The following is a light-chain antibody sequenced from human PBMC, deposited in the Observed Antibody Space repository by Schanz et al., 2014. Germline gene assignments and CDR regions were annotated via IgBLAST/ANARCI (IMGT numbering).Light chain of an antibody. CDR2: DDI. V-gene: IGLV2-14*02. J-gene: IGLJ3*02. CDR1: SSDVGSYNL. CDR3: SSYTSIGTRV. Sequence: QSALTQPASVSGSPGQSITISCTGTSSDVGSYNLVSWYQQHPGKAPKLMIYDDIKRPSGVPDRFSGSKSGNTASLTISGLQAEDEADYYCSSYTSIGTRVFGGGTKLTVL.